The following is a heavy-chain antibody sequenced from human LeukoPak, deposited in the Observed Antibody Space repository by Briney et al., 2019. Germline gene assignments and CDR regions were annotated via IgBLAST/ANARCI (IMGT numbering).Heavy chain of an antibody. CDR3: ARGHGGNYGDFDY. V-gene: IGHV1-69*13. Sequence: SVKVSCKASGGTFSSYAISWVRQAPGQGLEWMGGIIPIFGTANYAQKFQGRVTITADESTSTAYMELSSLRSEDTAVYYCARGHGGNYGDFDYWGQETLVTVSS. D-gene: IGHD4-23*01. CDR1: GGTFSSYA. CDR2: IIPIFGTA. J-gene: IGHJ4*02.